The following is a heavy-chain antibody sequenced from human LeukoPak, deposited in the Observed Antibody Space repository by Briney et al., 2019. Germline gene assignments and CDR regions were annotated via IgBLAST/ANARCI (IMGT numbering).Heavy chain of an antibody. J-gene: IGHJ3*02. Sequence: GGSLRLSCAAPGFTFSTYSMIWVRQAPGKGLEWVSYISSRSTTIYYADSVKGRFTISRDFAKNSLYLQMNSLRDEDTAVYYCAXDYDRTGRAFDIWGQGTMVTVSS. D-gene: IGHD3-22*01. CDR3: AXDYDRTGRAFDI. CDR2: ISSRSTTI. V-gene: IGHV3-48*02. CDR1: GFTFSTYS.